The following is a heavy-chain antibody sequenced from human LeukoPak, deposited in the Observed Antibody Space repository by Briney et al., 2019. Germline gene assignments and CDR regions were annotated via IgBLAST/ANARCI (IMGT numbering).Heavy chain of an antibody. V-gene: IGHV3-21*01. Sequence: PGGSLRLSCAASGFTFSSYSMNWVRQAPGKGLEWVSSISSSSSYIYYADSVKGRFTISRDNAKNSLYLQMNSLRAEDTAVYYCARDGWGLFGVHDYWGQGTLVTVSS. D-gene: IGHD3-3*01. CDR2: ISSSSSYI. CDR1: GFTFSSYS. J-gene: IGHJ4*02. CDR3: ARDGWGLFGVHDY.